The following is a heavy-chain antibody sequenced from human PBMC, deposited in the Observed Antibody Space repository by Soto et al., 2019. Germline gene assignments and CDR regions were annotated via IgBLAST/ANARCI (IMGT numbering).Heavy chain of an antibody. V-gene: IGHV3-23*01. D-gene: IGHD1-1*01. CDR1: GFRFWTYS. Sequence: EVKLLESGGGLVQPGESLRLSCAASGFRFWTYSMSWVRQAPGKGLEWVSGISGDGSATSYADSVKGRFTTSSDSSKTTVYLQMNGLRPDDTAVYYCATWHEREHAYDVWGQGTTVTVSS. CDR2: ISGDGSAT. CDR3: ATWHEREHAYDV. J-gene: IGHJ3*01.